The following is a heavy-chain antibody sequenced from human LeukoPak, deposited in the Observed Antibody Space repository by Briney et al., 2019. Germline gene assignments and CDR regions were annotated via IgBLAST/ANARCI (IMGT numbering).Heavy chain of an antibody. J-gene: IGHJ4*02. V-gene: IGHV3-30-3*01. Sequence: GGSLRLSCAASGFTFSSYAMHWVRQAPGKGLEWAAIITYDGSNKYYADSVKGRFTISRDNSKNTLYLQMNSLRAEDTAVYYCARGHYYDSSGPGYWGQGTLVTVSS. CDR3: ARGHYYDSSGPGY. D-gene: IGHD3-22*01. CDR1: GFTFSSYA. CDR2: ITYDGSNK.